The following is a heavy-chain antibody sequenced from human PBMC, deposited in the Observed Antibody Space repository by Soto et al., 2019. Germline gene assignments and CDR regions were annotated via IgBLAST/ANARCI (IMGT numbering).Heavy chain of an antibody. D-gene: IGHD6-6*01. V-gene: IGHV4-39*01. CDR2: IYYSGST. CDR3: ARRPRIAARLDY. CDR1: GGSISSSSYY. J-gene: IGHJ4*02. Sequence: SETLSLTCTVSGGSISSSSYYWGWIRQPPGKGLEWIGSIYYSGSTYYNPSLKSRVTISVDTSKNQFSLKLSSVTAADTAVYYCARRPRIAARLDYWGQGTLVTVSS.